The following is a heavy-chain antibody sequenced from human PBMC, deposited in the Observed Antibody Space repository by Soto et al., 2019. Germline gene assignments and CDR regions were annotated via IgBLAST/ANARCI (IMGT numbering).Heavy chain of an antibody. CDR2: ISLDGTNK. CDR3: ARAHGPYYDSSYYGLARNYFDY. Sequence: GRCLRLSCAAAGFTFSSHAMNWDRQAPGRGLGWVLVISLDGTNKYYAESVRGRYSIYRDNSKKGLYLDMNSLRTDDTAIYYCARAHGPYYDSSYYGLARNYFDYWGQGALVTVSS. D-gene: IGHD3-22*01. J-gene: IGHJ4*02. CDR1: GFTFSSHA. V-gene: IGHV3-30-3*01.